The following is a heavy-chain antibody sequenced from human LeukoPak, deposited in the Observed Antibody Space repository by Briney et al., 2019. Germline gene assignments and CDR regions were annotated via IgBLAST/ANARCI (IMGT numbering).Heavy chain of an antibody. CDR3: ARGPSTFDILTGYYYLAY. D-gene: IGHD3-9*01. CDR1: GGSISSYY. CDR2: INHSGST. J-gene: IGHJ4*02. Sequence: PSETLSLTCTVSGGSISSYYWSWIRQPPGKGLEWIGEINHSGSTNYNPSLKSRVTISVDTSKNQFSLKLSSVTAADTAVYYCARGPSTFDILTGYYYLAYWGQGTLVTVSS. V-gene: IGHV4-34*01.